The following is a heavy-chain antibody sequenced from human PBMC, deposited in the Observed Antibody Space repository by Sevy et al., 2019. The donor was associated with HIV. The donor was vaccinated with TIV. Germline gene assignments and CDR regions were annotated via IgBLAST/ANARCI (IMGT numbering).Heavy chain of an antibody. J-gene: IGHJ3*02. V-gene: IGHV4-34*01. CDR2: INHSGST. CDR3: ARGIAALTRVAFDI. D-gene: IGHD6-6*01. CDR1: GGSFSGYY. Sequence: SETLSLTCAVYGGSFSGYYWSWIRQPPGKGLEWIGEINHSGSTNYNPSLKSRVTISVDTSKNQFSLKRSSVTAADTAVYYCARGIAALTRVAFDIWGQGTMVTVSS.